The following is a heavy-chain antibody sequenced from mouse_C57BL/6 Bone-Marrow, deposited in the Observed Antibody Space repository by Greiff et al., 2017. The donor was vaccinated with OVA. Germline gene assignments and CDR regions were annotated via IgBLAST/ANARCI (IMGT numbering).Heavy chain of an antibody. J-gene: IGHJ4*01. Sequence: VQLQQSGAELVRPGTSVKVSCKASGYAFTNYLIEWVKQRPGQGLEWIGVINPGSGGTNYNEKFKGKATLTADKSSSTAYMQLSSLTSEDSAVYFCARHDGYYPSYAMDYWGQGTSVTVSS. V-gene: IGHV1-54*01. D-gene: IGHD2-3*01. CDR3: ARHDGYYPSYAMDY. CDR2: INPGSGGT. CDR1: GYAFTNYL.